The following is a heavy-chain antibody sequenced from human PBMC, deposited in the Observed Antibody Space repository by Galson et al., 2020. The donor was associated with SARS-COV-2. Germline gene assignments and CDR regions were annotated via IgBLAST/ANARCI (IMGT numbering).Heavy chain of an antibody. CDR1: GGSIRSGHW. CDR3: ARIIVLMTAAHFDY. J-gene: IGHJ4*02. Sequence: ASETLSLTCAVSGGSIRSGHWWSWVRQTPGKGLEWIGDIDHNENTNYNPSLKSRVSMSVDNSKNQFYLKVYSVSAADTAVYFCARIIVLMTAAHFDYWGQGTLITVSS. D-gene: IGHD2-21*02. V-gene: IGHV4-4*02. CDR2: IDHNENT.